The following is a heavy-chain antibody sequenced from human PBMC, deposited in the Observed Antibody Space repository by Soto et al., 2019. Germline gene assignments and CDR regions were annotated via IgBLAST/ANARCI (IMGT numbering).Heavy chain of an antibody. J-gene: IGHJ6*02. CDR3: AIGYCTNGVCYELSYSYYYYGMDV. D-gene: IGHD2-8*01. CDR1: GGTFSSYA. Sequence: QVQLVQSGAEVKKPGSSVKVSCKASGGTFSSYAISWVRQAPGQGLEWMGGIIPIFGTANYAQKFQGRVTITADEATSTAYMELSSLRSEDTAVYYCAIGYCTNGVCYELSYSYYYYGMDVWGQGTTVTVSS. CDR2: IIPIFGTA. V-gene: IGHV1-69*12.